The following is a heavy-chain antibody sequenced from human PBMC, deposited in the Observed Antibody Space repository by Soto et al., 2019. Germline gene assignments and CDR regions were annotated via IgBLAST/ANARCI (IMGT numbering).Heavy chain of an antibody. V-gene: IGHV3-73*01. J-gene: IGHJ4*02. CDR1: GFTFSGSA. Sequence: PGGSLRLSCAASGFTFSGSAMHWVRQASGKGLEWVGRIRSKANSYATAYAASVKGRFTISRDDSKNTAYLQMNSLKTEDTAVYYCTRRQYSGLYYFDYWGQGTLVTVSS. CDR2: IRSKANSYAT. CDR3: TRRQYSGLYYFDY. D-gene: IGHD5-12*01.